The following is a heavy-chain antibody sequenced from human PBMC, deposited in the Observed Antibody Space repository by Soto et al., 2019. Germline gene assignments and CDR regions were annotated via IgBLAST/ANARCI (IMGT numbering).Heavy chain of an antibody. V-gene: IGHV4-4*02. CDR3: ARTQFLFFGMDV. CDR1: GASISSPNW. J-gene: IGHJ6*02. D-gene: IGHD2-21*01. CDR2: IYHDGTR. Sequence: KTSETLSLTCTVSGASISSPNWWTWVRQAPGRGLEWVGEIYHDGTRNYNLSLQSRVTISLDKSNNQFSLNLRAVTAADTAVYYCARTQFLFFGMDVWGRGTTVTVSS.